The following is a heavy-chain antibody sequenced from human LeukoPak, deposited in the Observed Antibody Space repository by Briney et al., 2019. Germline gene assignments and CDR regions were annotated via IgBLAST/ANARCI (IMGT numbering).Heavy chain of an antibody. Sequence: SETLSLTCAVYGGSFSGYYWSWIRQPPGKGLEWIGEINQSGSTNYNPSLKSRVTISVDTSKNQFSLKLSSVTAADTAVYYCARARSDYYGSGSYPRIDYWGQGTLVTVSS. D-gene: IGHD3-10*01. J-gene: IGHJ4*02. V-gene: IGHV4-34*01. CDR1: GGSFSGYY. CDR2: INQSGST. CDR3: ARARSDYYGSGSYPRIDY.